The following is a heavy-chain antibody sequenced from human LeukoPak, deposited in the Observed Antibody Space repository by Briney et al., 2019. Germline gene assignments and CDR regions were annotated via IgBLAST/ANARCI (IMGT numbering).Heavy chain of an antibody. V-gene: IGHV1-69*13. D-gene: IGHD6-19*01. CDR2: IIPIFGTA. CDR3: ARGEDGSYFDY. CDR1: GGTFSSYA. Sequence: ASVEVSCKASGGTFSSYANSGVRQAPGQGLEWMGGIIPIFGTANYAQKFQGRVTITADESTSTAYMELSSLRSEDTAVYYCARGEDGSYFDYWGQGTLATVSS. J-gene: IGHJ4*02.